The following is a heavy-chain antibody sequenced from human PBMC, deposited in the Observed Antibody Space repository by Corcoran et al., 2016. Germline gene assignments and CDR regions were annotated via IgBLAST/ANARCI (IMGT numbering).Heavy chain of an antibody. V-gene: IGHV3-48*02. CDR3: ARDFIAVAGYDAFDI. CDR1: GFTFSSYS. Sequence: EVQLVESGGGLVQPGGSLRLSCAASGFTFSSYSMNWVRQAPGTGLEWVSYISSSSSTIYYADSVKGRFTISRDNAKNSLYLQMNSLRDEDTAVYYCARDFIAVAGYDAFDIWGQGTMVTVSS. D-gene: IGHD6-19*01. CDR2: ISSSSSTI. J-gene: IGHJ3*02.